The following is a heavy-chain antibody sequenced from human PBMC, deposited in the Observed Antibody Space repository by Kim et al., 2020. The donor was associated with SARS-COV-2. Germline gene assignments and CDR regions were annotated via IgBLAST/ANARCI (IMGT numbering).Heavy chain of an antibody. Sequence: GGSLRLSCAASGFTFSNAWMSWVRQAPGKGLEWVGRIKSKTDGGTTDYAAPVKGRFTISRDDSKNTLYLQMNSLKTEDTAVYYCTTGNPGIAAAGRGSPPPHEKYYAMDVWGQGTTVTVSS. D-gene: IGHD6-13*01. CDR2: IKSKTDGGTT. CDR1: GFTFSNAW. J-gene: IGHJ6*02. V-gene: IGHV3-15*01. CDR3: TTGNPGIAAAGRGSPPPHEKYYAMDV.